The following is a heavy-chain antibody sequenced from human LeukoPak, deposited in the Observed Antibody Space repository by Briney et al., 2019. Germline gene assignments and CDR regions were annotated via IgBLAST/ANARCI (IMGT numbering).Heavy chain of an antibody. CDR3: AGSTIGIVVVTYYCYMDV. Sequence: GASVKVSCKASGGTFSSYAISWVRQAPGQGLEWMGGIIPIFGTANYAQKFQGRVTITADESTSTAYMELSSLRSEDTAVYYCAGSTIGIVVVTYYCYMDVWGKGTTVTVSS. D-gene: IGHD3-22*01. CDR2: IIPIFGTA. V-gene: IGHV1-69*13. J-gene: IGHJ6*03. CDR1: GGTFSSYA.